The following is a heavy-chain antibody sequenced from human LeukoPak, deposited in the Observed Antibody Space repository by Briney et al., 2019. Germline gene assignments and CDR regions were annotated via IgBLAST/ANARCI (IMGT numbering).Heavy chain of an antibody. CDR2: IKQDGSEK. D-gene: IGHD6-6*01. J-gene: IGHJ4*02. CDR1: GFTFSGYW. CDR3: ARADGSSSSYAPLGY. Sequence: PGGSLRLSCAASGFTFSGYWMGWVRQAPGKGLEWVANIKQDGSEKFYVDSVKGRFTISRDNAKNSLYLQVNSLRAEDTAVYYCARADGSSSSYAPLGYWGQGTLVTVSS. V-gene: IGHV3-7*01.